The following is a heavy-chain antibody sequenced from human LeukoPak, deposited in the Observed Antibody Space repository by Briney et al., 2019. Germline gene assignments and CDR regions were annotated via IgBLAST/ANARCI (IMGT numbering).Heavy chain of an antibody. V-gene: IGHV4-31*03. CDR2: VDYSGST. CDR3: TRASSRATGYVTWFDP. CDR1: GGSLSSGGYY. D-gene: IGHD3-16*01. Sequence: PSETLSLTCTVSGGSLSSGGYYWTWIRQHPGKGLEWIGYVDYSGSTYYSPTLKSRVTSSVDTSKNQFSLRLTSVTAADTAVYYCTRASSRATGYVTWFDPWGQGALVTVSS. J-gene: IGHJ5*02.